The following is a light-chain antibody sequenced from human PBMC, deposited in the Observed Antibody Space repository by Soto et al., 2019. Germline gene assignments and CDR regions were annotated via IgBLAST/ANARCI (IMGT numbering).Light chain of an antibody. CDR1: SSNIGGNI. V-gene: IGLV1-44*01. CDR3: AAWDDSLNGVV. Sequence: QSVLTQPPSAYGTPGQRVTISCSGSSSNIGGNIVNWYQQLPGTAPKLLIFGNDQRPSWVPDQFSGSKSGTSASLAISGLQSEDEANYYCAAWDDSLNGVVFGGGTKVTVL. J-gene: IGLJ2*01. CDR2: GND.